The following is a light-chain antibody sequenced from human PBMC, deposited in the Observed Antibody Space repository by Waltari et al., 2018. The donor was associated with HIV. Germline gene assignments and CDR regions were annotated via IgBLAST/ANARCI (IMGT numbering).Light chain of an antibody. V-gene: IGKV3-15*01. CDR1: QSVRSK. CDR3: QQYHNWPPVT. CDR2: DAS. Sequence: EIEMPQSPATLSVSPGERATLSCRSSQSVRSKLAWYQQKPGQAPRLLIFDASTRATGIPARFSGSGSGTEFTLTISSLQSADFAVYYCQQYHNWPPVTFGGGTKVEIK. J-gene: IGKJ4*01.